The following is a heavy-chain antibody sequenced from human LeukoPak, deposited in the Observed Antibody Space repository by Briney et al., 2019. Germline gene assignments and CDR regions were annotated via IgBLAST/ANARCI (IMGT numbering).Heavy chain of an antibody. D-gene: IGHD1-26*01. V-gene: IGHV4-34*01. Sequence: SETLSLTCAVYGGSFSGYYWSWIRQPPGKGLEWIGEINHSGSTNYNPSLKSRVTISVDTSKNQFSLKLSSVTAADTAVYYCARQEGSWELLFDAFDIWGQGTMVTVSS. J-gene: IGHJ3*02. CDR1: GGSFSGYY. CDR3: ARQEGSWELLFDAFDI. CDR2: INHSGST.